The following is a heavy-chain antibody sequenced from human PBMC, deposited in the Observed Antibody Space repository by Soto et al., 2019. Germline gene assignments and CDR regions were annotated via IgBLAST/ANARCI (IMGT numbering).Heavy chain of an antibody. D-gene: IGHD1-7*01. CDR3: ARSDNRNSLYGVDV. J-gene: IGHJ6*02. CDR1: GGSLSGYY. CDR2: INHRGSS. Sequence: QVQLQQWGAGLLKPSATLSLTCAVNGGSLSGYYWTWIRQSPGKGLEWIGEINHRGSSDYNPSLKSRVTLSIDASMNHGTLELTPVTAADTAVYYCARSDNRNSLYGVDVWGQGTAVTVSS. V-gene: IGHV4-34*01.